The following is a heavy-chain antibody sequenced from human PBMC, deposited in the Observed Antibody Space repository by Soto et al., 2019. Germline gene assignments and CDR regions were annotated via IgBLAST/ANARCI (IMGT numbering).Heavy chain of an antibody. V-gene: IGHV3-23*01. CDR2: VSGTGGST. CDR3: AKAGSIAVEGSHLAY. D-gene: IGHD6-19*01. Sequence: GKGLEWVSAVSGTGGSTNYADSVKGRFTISRDNSKNTLYLQMNSLRAGDTAVYFCAKAGSIAVEGSHLAYRVHGTLVTGS. J-gene: IGHJ4*01.